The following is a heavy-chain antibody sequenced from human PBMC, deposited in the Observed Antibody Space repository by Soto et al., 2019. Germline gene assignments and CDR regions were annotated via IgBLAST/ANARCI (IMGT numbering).Heavy chain of an antibody. CDR1: GDSVSSGSYY. J-gene: IGHJ4*02. Sequence: SSETLSLTCTVSGDSVSSGSYYWSWIRQPPGKGLEWIGYIYYSGSTNYTPSLKSRVTLSVDTSKNQFSLKLNSVTAADSAVYYCARDKPYYYDSSGFDSWGQGTLVTVSS. V-gene: IGHV4-61*01. CDR3: ARDKPYYYDSSGFDS. CDR2: IYYSGST. D-gene: IGHD3-22*01.